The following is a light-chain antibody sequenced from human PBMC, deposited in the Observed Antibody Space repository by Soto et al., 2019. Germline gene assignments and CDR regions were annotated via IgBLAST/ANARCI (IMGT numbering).Light chain of an antibody. CDR2: DAS. CDR3: PQRSNWPPT. Sequence: EIVLTQSPATLSLSPGERATLSCRASQSVSSYLAWYQQKPGQAPRLLIYDASNRATGIPARFSGSGSGTDFTLAISSLEPEDFAVYCCPQRSNWPPTFGQGSKLEIK. J-gene: IGKJ2*01. V-gene: IGKV3-11*01. CDR1: QSVSSY.